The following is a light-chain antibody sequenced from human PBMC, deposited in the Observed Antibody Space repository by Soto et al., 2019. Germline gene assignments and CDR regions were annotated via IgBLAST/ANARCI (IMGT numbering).Light chain of an antibody. CDR3: QQRNMWPIT. J-gene: IGKJ5*01. V-gene: IGKV3-11*01. Sequence: EAVLIRSPVTLSLSPGERAXXSFRASQSFRGLLAWYQQKPGQAPRXXIYDAYNRATGIPPRFSGSGSGTDFTLTISSLEPEDSAVYYCQQRNMWPITFGQGTRLEIK. CDR2: DAY. CDR1: QSFRGL.